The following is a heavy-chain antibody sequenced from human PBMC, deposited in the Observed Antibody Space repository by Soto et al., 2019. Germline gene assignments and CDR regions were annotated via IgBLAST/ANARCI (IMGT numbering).Heavy chain of an antibody. CDR3: ARDLTMIVPGVFDY. J-gene: IGHJ4*02. CDR1: GYTFTSYY. V-gene: IGHV1-46*01. D-gene: IGHD3-22*01. CDR2: INPSGGTA. Sequence: ASVKVSCKASGYTFTSYYMHWVRQAPGQGLEWKGIINPSGGTANYTQKIQGKVTINADESTSTTYKEMRSLRSEDKAMYYCARDLTMIVPGVFDYWGQGTLVTVSS.